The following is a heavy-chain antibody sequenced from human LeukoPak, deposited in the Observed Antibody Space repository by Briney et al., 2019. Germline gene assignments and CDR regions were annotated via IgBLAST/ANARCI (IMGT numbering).Heavy chain of an antibody. CDR2: ISGSGGST. Sequence: GGSLRLSCAASGFTFSSYATSWVRQAPGKGLEWVSAISGSGGSTYYADSVKGRFTISRDNSKNTLYLQMNSLRAEDTAVYYCAKEVYSYGSGSYYNAIDYWGQGTLVTVSS. CDR3: AKEVYSYGSGSYYNAIDY. J-gene: IGHJ4*02. D-gene: IGHD3-10*01. V-gene: IGHV3-23*01. CDR1: GFTFSSYA.